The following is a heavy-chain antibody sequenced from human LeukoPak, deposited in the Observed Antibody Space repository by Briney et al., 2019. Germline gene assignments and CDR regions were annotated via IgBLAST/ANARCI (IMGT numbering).Heavy chain of an antibody. CDR3: ARGAVYYYYYYMDV. Sequence: PSETLSLTCTVSGGSISSYYWSWIRQPPGKGLEWIGYIYYSGSTSYKPSLKSRVTISVDTSKNQFSLKLSSVTAADTAVYYCARGAVYYYYYYMDVWGKGTTVTVSS. CDR1: GGSISSYY. V-gene: IGHV4-59*12. CDR2: IYYSGST. J-gene: IGHJ6*03.